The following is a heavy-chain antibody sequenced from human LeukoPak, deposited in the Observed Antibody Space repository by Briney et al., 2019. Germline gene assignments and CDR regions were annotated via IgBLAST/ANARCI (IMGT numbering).Heavy chain of an antibody. CDR3: AKDYYGSGSYFDY. Sequence: GRSLRLSCAATGFTFSSYGMHWVRQAPGKGLEWVAVISHDGSNKYYADSVKGRFTISRDNSKNTLYLQMNSLRAEDTAVYYCAKDYYGSGSYFDYWGQGTLVTVSS. D-gene: IGHD3-10*01. CDR1: GFTFSSYG. CDR2: ISHDGSNK. V-gene: IGHV3-30*18. J-gene: IGHJ4*02.